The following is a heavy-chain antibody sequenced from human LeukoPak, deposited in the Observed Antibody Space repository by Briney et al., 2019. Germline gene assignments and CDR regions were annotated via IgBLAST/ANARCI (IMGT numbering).Heavy chain of an antibody. J-gene: IGHJ6*03. V-gene: IGHV4-34*01. CDR1: GGSFSGYY. CDR3: ARRITMVRGVKYYYYMDV. D-gene: IGHD3-10*01. Sequence: SETLSLTCAVYGGSFSGYYWGWIRQPPGKGLGWIGEINHSGSTNYNPSLKSRVTISVDTSKNQFSLKLSSVTAADTAVYYCARRITMVRGVKYYYYMDVWGKGTTGTVSS. CDR2: INHSGST.